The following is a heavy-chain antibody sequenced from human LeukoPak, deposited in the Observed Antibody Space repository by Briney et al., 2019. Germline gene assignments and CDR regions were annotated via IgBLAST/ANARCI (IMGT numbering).Heavy chain of an antibody. J-gene: IGHJ4*02. CDR2: SYHRGNA. CDR3: VRLLGDSRGYYPRSFYIDS. Sequence: PSETLSLTCAVSGCSISSGYYWGWIRQAPGKGLEWIGSSYHRGNAHYKSSLNGRVAISTDTSKNQFSLTLTSVTAADTALYFCVRLLGDSRGYYPRSFYIDSWGQGILVSVSS. V-gene: IGHV4-38-2*01. CDR1: GCSISSGYY. D-gene: IGHD3-22*01.